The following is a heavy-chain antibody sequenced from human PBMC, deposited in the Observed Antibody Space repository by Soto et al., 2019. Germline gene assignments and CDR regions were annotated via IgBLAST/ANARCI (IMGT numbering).Heavy chain of an antibody. J-gene: IGHJ4*02. CDR3: AKDLYLGIVAGGEC. CDR2: ISGSGGRT. Sequence: PGWSLRLSCAASGFTFRNYAMSLVRQAPGKGLDWVSGISGSGGRTYYADSVKGRFTISRDNSQSTLLLHMNSLRAEDTAVYYCAKDLYLGIVAGGECWGEGTPVTVS. V-gene: IGHV3-23*01. CDR1: GFTFRNYA. D-gene: IGHD6-13*01.